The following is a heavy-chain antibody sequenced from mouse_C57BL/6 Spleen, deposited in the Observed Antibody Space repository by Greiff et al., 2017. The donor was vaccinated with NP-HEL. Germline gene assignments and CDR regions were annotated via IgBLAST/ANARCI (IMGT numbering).Heavy chain of an antibody. CDR1: GYTFTDYN. V-gene: IGHV1-22*01. CDR3: ARSYYRDYFDY. CDR2: INPNNGGT. J-gene: IGHJ2*01. Sequence: VQLQQSGPELVKPGASVKLSCKASGYTFTDYNMHWVKQSHGKSLEWIGYINPNNGGTSYNQKFKGKATLTVNKSSSTAYMELRSLTSEDSAVYYCARSYYRDYFDYWGQGTTLTVSS. D-gene: IGHD2-14*01.